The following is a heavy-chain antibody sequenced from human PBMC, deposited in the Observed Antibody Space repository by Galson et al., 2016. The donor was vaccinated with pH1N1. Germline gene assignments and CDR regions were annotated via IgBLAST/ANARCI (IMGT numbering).Heavy chain of an antibody. CDR1: GYSFTDFY. J-gene: IGHJ4*02. Sequence: SVKVSCKAFGYSFTDFYIHWVRQAPGQGLEWMGLVHPRAGVTKVAQRVQDRVTMTSDTSTSSVYMELSSLRSEDTAVYYCARGDTKGSFGLNTWGQGTLVPVSS. CDR3: ARGDTKGSFGLNT. D-gene: IGHD3-10*01. V-gene: IGHV1-46*03. CDR2: VHPRAGVT.